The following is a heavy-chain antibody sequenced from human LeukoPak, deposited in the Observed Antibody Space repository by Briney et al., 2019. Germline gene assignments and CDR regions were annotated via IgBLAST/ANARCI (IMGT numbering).Heavy chain of an antibody. CDR1: GFTFSSYG. D-gene: IGHD5-18*01. V-gene: IGHV3-30*18. CDR2: ISYDGSNK. Sequence: PGRSLRLSCAASGFTFSSYGMHWVRQAPGKGLEWVAVISYDGSNKYYADSVKGRFTISRDNSKNTLYLQMNSLRAEDTAVYYCAKDREERPYGYSYGHYYYYYGMDVWGQGTTVTVSS. CDR3: AKDREERPYGYSYGHYYYYYGMDV. J-gene: IGHJ6*02.